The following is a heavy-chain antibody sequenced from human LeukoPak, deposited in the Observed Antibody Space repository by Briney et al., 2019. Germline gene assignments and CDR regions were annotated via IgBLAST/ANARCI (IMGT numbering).Heavy chain of an antibody. J-gene: IGHJ4*02. V-gene: IGHV3-66*02. D-gene: IGHD6-6*01. CDR2: FYTTGTT. CDR1: GFTVSSNY. CDR3: ASGVGSSSDF. Sequence: GGSLRLSCAASGFTVSSNYMLWVRQAPGKGLEYVSVFYTTGTTYYADSVKGRFTISRDNSKNTLSLQMNSLRAEDTAVYYCASGVGSSSDFWGQGTLVTVSS.